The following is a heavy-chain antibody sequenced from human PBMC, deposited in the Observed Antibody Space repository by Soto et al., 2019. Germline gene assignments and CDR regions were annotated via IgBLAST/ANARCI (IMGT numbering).Heavy chain of an antibody. CDR1: GFTFSDYY. J-gene: IGHJ5*02. V-gene: IGHV3-11*01. D-gene: IGHD2-15*01. Sequence: GGSLRLSCAASGFTFSDYYMSWIRQAPGKGLEWVSYISSSGSTIYYADSVKGRFTISRDNAKNSLYLQMNSLRAEDTAVYYCARDSPPRYCSGGSCYLSWFDPWGQGTLVTVSS. CDR3: ARDSPPRYCSGGSCYLSWFDP. CDR2: ISSSGSTI.